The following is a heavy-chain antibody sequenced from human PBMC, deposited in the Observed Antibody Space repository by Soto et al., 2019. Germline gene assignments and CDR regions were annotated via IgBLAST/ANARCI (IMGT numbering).Heavy chain of an antibody. CDR3: VAEKPNYYGMDV. Sequence: ASVKVSCKASGFTFSSSAVQWVRQARGQRLERIGWIVVGSGNTYYAQKFQERVTIGWDMSTSTAYMELSSLRSEDTAVYYCVAEKPNYYGMDVWGHGTTVTVSS. CDR1: GFTFSSSA. V-gene: IGHV1-58*01. J-gene: IGHJ6*02. CDR2: IVVGSGNT.